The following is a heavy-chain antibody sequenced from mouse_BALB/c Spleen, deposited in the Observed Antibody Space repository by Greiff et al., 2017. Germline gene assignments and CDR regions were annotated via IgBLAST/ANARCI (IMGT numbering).Heavy chain of an antibody. CDR2: INSNGGST. J-gene: IGHJ3*01. V-gene: IGHV5-6-2*01. CDR1: GFTFSSYY. CDR3: ARIYGTAWFAY. D-gene: IGHD2-1*01. Sequence: EVMLVESGGGLVKPGGSLKLSCAASGFTFSSYYMSWVRQTPEKRLELVAAINSNGGSTYYPDTVKGRFTISRDNAKNTLYLQMSSLKSEDTALYYCARIYGTAWFAYWGQGTLVTVSA.